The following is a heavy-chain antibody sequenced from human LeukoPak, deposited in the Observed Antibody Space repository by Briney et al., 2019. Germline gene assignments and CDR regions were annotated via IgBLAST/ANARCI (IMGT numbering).Heavy chain of an antibody. V-gene: IGHV1-18*01. J-gene: IGHJ4*02. CDR2: ISAYNGNT. CDR1: GYTFTSYG. CDR3: ARVSPNSSGSPSDY. D-gene: IGHD3-22*01. Sequence: ASVEVSCKASGYTFTSYGISWVRQAPGQGLEWMGWISAYNGNTNYAQKLQGRVTMTTDTSTSTAYMELRSLRSDDTAVYYCARVSPNSSGSPSDYWGQGTLVTVSS.